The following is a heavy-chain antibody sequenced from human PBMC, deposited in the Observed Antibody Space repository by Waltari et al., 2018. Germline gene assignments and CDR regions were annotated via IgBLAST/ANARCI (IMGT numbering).Heavy chain of an antibody. V-gene: IGHV4-34*01. CDR2: INHNASS. J-gene: IGHJ6*03. Sequence: QVQLLQWGAGLLKHSETLSLTCAVSGGSFSGYYWSWLRQLPGKGLEWLGEINHNASSDYNPSLKSRATISIETSKNQFSLKLDSVTAADTGVYYCARGWLQVAPPYYYYMDVWDRGTAVTVSS. CDR1: GGSFSGYY. CDR3: ARGWLQVAPPYYYYMDV. D-gene: IGHD6-19*01.